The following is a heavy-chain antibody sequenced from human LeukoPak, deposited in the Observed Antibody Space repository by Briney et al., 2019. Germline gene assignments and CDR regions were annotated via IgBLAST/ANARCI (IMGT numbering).Heavy chain of an antibody. Sequence: TSETLSLTCTVSGGSISSYYWSWIRQPAGKGLEWIGRIYTSGSTNYNPSLKSRVTISVDKSKNQFSLKLSSVTAADTAVYYCAGSQWLAYFDYWGKGTLVTVSS. J-gene: IGHJ4*02. CDR3: AGSQWLAYFDY. CDR2: IYTSGST. D-gene: IGHD6-19*01. V-gene: IGHV4-4*07. CDR1: GGSISSYY.